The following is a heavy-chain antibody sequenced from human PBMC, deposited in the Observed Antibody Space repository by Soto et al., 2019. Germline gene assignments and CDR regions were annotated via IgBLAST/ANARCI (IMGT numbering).Heavy chain of an antibody. Sequence: ASVKVSCKASGYTFTSYGISWVRQAPGQGLEWMGWISAYNGNTNYAQKLQGRVTMTTDTSTSTAYVELRSLRSDDTAVYYCAREDYYDSSGYSGNDAFDIWGQGTMVTVS. CDR1: GYTFTSYG. CDR2: ISAYNGNT. D-gene: IGHD3-22*01. V-gene: IGHV1-18*01. J-gene: IGHJ3*02. CDR3: AREDYYDSSGYSGNDAFDI.